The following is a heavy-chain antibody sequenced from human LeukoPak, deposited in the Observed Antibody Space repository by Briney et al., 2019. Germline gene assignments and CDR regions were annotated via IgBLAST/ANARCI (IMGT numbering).Heavy chain of an antibody. J-gene: IGHJ4*02. D-gene: IGHD6-13*01. CDR2: ISSSSSI. Sequence: PGGSLRLSCAASGFTFSDYYMSWVRQAPGKGLEWVSYISSSSSIYYADSVKGRFTISRDNAKNSLYLQMNSLRVEDTAVYYCARDGGSWRDSPPDYWGQGTLVTVSS. CDR3: ARDGGSWRDSPPDY. CDR1: GFTFSDYY. V-gene: IGHV3-69-1*01.